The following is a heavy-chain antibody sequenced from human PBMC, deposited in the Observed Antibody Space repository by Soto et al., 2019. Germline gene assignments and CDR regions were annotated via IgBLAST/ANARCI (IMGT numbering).Heavy chain of an antibody. D-gene: IGHD3-3*01. CDR2: IYYSGST. V-gene: IGHV4-31*03. CDR1: GGSISSGGYY. J-gene: IGHJ6*02. Sequence: SETLSLTCTVSGGSISSGGYYWSWIRQHPGKGLEWIGYIYYSGSTYYNPSLKSRVTISVDTSKNQFSLKLSSVTAADTAVYYCARDGPFSSSYDFWSGRDYYGMDVWGQGTTVTVSS. CDR3: ARDGPFSSSYDFWSGRDYYGMDV.